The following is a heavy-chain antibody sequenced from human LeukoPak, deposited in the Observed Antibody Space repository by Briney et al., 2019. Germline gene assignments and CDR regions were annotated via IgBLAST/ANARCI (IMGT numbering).Heavy chain of an antibody. J-gene: IGHJ4*02. Sequence: SETLSLTCAVYGGSFSGYYWSWIRQPPGEGLEWIGEINHSGSTNYNPSLKSRVTISVDTSKNQFSLKLSSVTAADTAVYYCARGYRVAVVVVPAATPFDYWGQGTLVTVSS. CDR2: INHSGST. D-gene: IGHD2-2*01. CDR1: GGSFSGYY. V-gene: IGHV4-34*01. CDR3: ARGYRVAVVVVPAATPFDY.